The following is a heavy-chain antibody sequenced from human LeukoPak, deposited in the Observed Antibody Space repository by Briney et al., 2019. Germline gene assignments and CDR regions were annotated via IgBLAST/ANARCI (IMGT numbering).Heavy chain of an antibody. V-gene: IGHV1-18*01. Sequence: ASVKVSFKASGYTFTSYGISWVRQAPGQGLEWMGWISAYNGNTNYAQKLQGRVTMTTDTSTSTAYMELRSLRSDDTAVYYCARAVNYDYVWGSYRLVYWGQGTLVTVSS. D-gene: IGHD3-16*02. CDR1: GYTFTSYG. CDR3: ARAVNYDYVWGSYRLVY. J-gene: IGHJ4*02. CDR2: ISAYNGNT.